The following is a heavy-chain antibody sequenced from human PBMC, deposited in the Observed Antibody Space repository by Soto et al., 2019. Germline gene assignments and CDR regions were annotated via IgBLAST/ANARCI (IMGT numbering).Heavy chain of an antibody. D-gene: IGHD3-16*02. CDR1: GYTCTSYG. CDR3: TRDSARITFGGVIVPTHNSFDP. J-gene: IGHJ5*02. CDR2: IIAYNGST. V-gene: IGHV1-18*04. Sequence: ASVKFSCKASGYTCTSYGISWVRQAPGQGLEWMGLIIAYNGSTSYAQKLQGRVTMTTDTSTSTAYIELRSLRSDDTAVYYCTRDSARITFGGVIVPTHNSFDPWGQGPLVTVS.